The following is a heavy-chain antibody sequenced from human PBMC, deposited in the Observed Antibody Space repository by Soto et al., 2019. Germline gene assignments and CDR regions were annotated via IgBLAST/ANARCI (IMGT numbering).Heavy chain of an antibody. CDR1: GGSFSGYY. CDR3: AREGYDSSGYSSGDNWFDP. D-gene: IGHD3-22*01. V-gene: IGHV4-34*01. CDR2: INHSGST. Sequence: LSLTCAVYGGSFSGYYWSWIRQPPGKGLEWIWEINHSGSTNYNPSLKSRVTISVDTSKNQFSLKLSSVTAADTAVYYCAREGYDSSGYSSGDNWFDPWGQGTLVTVSS. J-gene: IGHJ5*02.